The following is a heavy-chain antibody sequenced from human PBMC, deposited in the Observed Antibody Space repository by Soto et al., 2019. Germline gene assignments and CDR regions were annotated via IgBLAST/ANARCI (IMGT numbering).Heavy chain of an antibody. V-gene: IGHV1-69*02. J-gene: IGHJ6*03. CDR3: ARPTGGHDAGGNYMDV. CDR2: IIPIVGLT. D-gene: IGHD2-8*02. Sequence: QVQLLQSGSEVKKPGSSVKVSCRASGGSLSSYPVTWVRQAPGQGLEWMGRIIPIVGLTNYAQKFQGRVTITADKSTSTGDMELSSLRSDDTAVYYCARPTGGHDAGGNYMDVWGKGTTVIVSS. CDR1: GGSLSSYP.